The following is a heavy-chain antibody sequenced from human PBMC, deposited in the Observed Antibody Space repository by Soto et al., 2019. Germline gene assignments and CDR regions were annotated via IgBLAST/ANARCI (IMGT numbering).Heavy chain of an antibody. D-gene: IGHD6-13*01. J-gene: IGHJ4*02. CDR1: GDTFTTYG. Sequence: QVQLVQSGAEVKKPGASVKVSCKASGDTFTTYGIHWVRQAPGQRLEWMGWINAGSGNTRYSQNFQGRVTITGDTSASTAYRELSSLMSEDTAFYVFARTNPTSSWTFFDYWGEGTLVTVSS. CDR3: ARTNPTSSWTFFDY. CDR2: INAGSGNT. V-gene: IGHV1-3*01.